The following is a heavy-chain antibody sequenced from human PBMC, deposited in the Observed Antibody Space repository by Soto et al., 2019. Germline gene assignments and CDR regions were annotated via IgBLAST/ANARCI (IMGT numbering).Heavy chain of an antibody. CDR2: IIAGSGVT. V-gene: IGHV1-3*01. J-gene: IGHJ4*02. CDR3: AREDGSGGFYRGHLDS. CDR1: GYSFNVYT. Sequence: QVQLVQSGAEVRRPGASVRLSCRASGYSFNVYTLQWVRQAPGQRLEWIGWIIAGSGVTLYSQKLRGRLTITRDTFASSVYVELSSLTSEDTAVYYCAREDGSGGFYRGHLDSWGQGTLVTVSS. D-gene: IGHD3-10*01.